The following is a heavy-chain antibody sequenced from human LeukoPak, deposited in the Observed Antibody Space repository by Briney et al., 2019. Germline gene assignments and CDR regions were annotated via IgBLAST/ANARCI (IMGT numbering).Heavy chain of an antibody. J-gene: IGHJ4*02. CDR3: AREYVLRYFDSGETDY. V-gene: IGHV1-18*01. Sequence: ASVKVSCKASGGTFSSYAISWVRQAPGQGLEWMGWISAYNGNTNYAQKLQGRVTMTTDTSTSTAYMELRSLRSDDTAVYYCAREYVLRYFDSGETDYWGQGTLVTVSS. D-gene: IGHD3-9*01. CDR1: GGTFSSYA. CDR2: ISAYNGNT.